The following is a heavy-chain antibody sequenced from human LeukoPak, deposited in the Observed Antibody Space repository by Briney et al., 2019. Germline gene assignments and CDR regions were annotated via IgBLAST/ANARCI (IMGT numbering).Heavy chain of an antibody. CDR2: ISTTSTHI. CDR1: GFTFSDYS. Sequence: PGGSLRLSCAASGFTFSDYSMNWVRQAPGKGLEWVSSISTTSTHIYYADSVKGRFTISRDNAKNSLYLQMNSLRAEDTAVYYCARGRIYSEGFDYWGQGTLVTVSS. D-gene: IGHD4-11*01. CDR3: ARGRIYSEGFDY. J-gene: IGHJ4*02. V-gene: IGHV3-21*01.